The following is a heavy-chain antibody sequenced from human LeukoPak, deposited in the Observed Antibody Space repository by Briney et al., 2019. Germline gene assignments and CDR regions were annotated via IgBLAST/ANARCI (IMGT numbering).Heavy chain of an antibody. V-gene: IGHV3-48*02. D-gene: IGHD3-3*01. Sequence: PGGSLRLSCAASGFTFSSYEMNWVRQAPGKGLEWISSISSTSSTINYADSVKGRFTISRDNAKNSLYLQMNSLRDEDTAVYYCARSIATDYWGQGTLVTVSS. CDR3: ARSIATDY. CDR1: GFTFSSYE. J-gene: IGHJ4*02. CDR2: ISSTSSTI.